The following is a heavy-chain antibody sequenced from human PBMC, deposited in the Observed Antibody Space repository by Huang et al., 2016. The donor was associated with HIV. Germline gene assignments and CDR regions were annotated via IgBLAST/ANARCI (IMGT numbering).Heavy chain of an antibody. Sequence: QVQLVQSGAEVKKPGASVKVSCKASGYPFTGYYTHWVRQAPGQGLEWMGGMNPKSGGTNSAQKCQGRVTMTRDTSISTAYMGLSRLRSDDSAVYYCAKTRRGVAPASLDYWGQGTLVTVSS. J-gene: IGHJ4*02. CDR3: AKTRRGVAPASLDY. D-gene: IGHD2-15*01. CDR2: MNPKSGGT. V-gene: IGHV1-2*02. CDR1: GYPFTGYY.